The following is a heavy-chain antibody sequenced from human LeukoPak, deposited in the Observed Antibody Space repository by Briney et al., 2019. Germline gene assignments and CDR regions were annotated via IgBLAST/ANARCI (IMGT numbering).Heavy chain of an antibody. Sequence: SETLSLTCTVSGGSISSYYWSWIRQPAGKGLEWIGRIYTSGSTNYNPSLKSRVTMSVDTSKNQFSLKLSSVTAADTAVYYCARDDMIVVVGAFDIWGQGTMVAVSS. D-gene: IGHD3-22*01. CDR2: IYTSGST. J-gene: IGHJ3*02. V-gene: IGHV4-4*07. CDR1: GGSISSYY. CDR3: ARDDMIVVVGAFDI.